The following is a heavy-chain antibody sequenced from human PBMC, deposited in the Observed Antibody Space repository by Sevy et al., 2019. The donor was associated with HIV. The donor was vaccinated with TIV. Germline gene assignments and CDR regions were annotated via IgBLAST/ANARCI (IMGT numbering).Heavy chain of an antibody. CDR3: ITDPGYRGYDEEVINYYYYGMDV. CDR2: IKSKTDGGTI. V-gene: IGHV3-15*01. J-gene: IGHJ6*02. Sequence: GGSLRLSCAASGFSFSTHGMHWVRQAPGKGLEWVGRIKSKTDGGTIDYAAPVKGRFTISREDSKNTLYLQMNSLKTEDTAVYYCITDPGYRGYDEEVINYYYYGMDVWGQGTTVTVSS. CDR1: GFSFSTHG. D-gene: IGHD5-12*01.